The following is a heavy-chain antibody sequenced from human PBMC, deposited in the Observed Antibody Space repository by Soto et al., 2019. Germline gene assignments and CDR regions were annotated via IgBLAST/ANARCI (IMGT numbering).Heavy chain of an antibody. V-gene: IGHV1-2*02. CDR2: FNPKTGGA. Sequence: ASVKVSCKASGYIFPDYYIHWVRQAPGQGLEWMGWFNPKTGGANSAQKFQGRVTMTRDTSITTVYLELSSLTSDDTAVYFCSRASAAATSWFVYWGQGSLVTVS. D-gene: IGHD2-15*01. CDR1: GYIFPDYY. J-gene: IGHJ4*02. CDR3: SRASAAATSWFVY.